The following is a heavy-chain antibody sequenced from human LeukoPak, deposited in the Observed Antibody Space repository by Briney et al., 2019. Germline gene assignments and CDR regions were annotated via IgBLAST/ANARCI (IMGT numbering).Heavy chain of an antibody. D-gene: IGHD2-15*01. J-gene: IGHJ6*03. V-gene: IGHV4-61*08. CDR1: GGSISSGGYY. CDR2: IYHSGST. Sequence: SETLSLTCTVSGGSISSGGYYWSWIRQPPGKGLEWIGYIYHSGSTNYNPSLKSRVTISVDTSKNQFSLKLSSVTAADTAVYYCARGRWKLLSYYYYYMDVWGKGTTVTVSS. CDR3: ARGRWKLLSYYYYYMDV.